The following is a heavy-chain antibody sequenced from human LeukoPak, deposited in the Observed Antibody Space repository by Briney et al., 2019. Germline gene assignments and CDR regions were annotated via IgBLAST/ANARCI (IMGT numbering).Heavy chain of an antibody. Sequence: SETLSLTCTVSGGSISSSSYYWGWIRQPPGKGPEWIGTFYYSGNTYYSPSLKSRVTISVDTSKNQFSLKLGSVTAADTAVYYCARRPFSGWVGFDYWGQGTPVTVSS. J-gene: IGHJ4*02. D-gene: IGHD6-25*01. CDR1: GGSISSSSYY. V-gene: IGHV4-39*01. CDR3: ARRPFSGWVGFDY. CDR2: FYYSGNT.